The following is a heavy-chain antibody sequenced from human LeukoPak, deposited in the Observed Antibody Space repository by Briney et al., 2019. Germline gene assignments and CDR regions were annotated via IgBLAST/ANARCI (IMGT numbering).Heavy chain of an antibody. CDR1: GFTFSNYN. D-gene: IGHD5-12*01. V-gene: IGHV3-21*01. Sequence: GGSLRLSCAASGFTFSNYNMNWVRQAPGKGLEWVSSISSSSSYIYYADSVKGRFTISRDNAKNSLYLQMNSLTAEDTAVYYCARVDSGYDQPFDYWGQGILVTVSS. CDR2: ISSSSSYI. J-gene: IGHJ4*02. CDR3: ARVDSGYDQPFDY.